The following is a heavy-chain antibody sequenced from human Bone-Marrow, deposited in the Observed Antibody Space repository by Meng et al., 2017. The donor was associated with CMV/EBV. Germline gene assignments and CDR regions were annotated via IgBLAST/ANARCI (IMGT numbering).Heavy chain of an antibody. D-gene: IGHD3-22*01. V-gene: IGHV2-5*01. CDR3: AHRRDYYDSSGYFWRNYYFDY. CDR2: IYWNNDK. CDR1: GVG. Sequence: GVGVGWSRQPPGKALEWLALIYWNNDKRYSPSLKRRLTSTKDTSKNQVVLRMTNMDPVDTGTYYCAHRRDYYDSSGYFWRNYYFDYWGQGTLVTVSS. J-gene: IGHJ4*02.